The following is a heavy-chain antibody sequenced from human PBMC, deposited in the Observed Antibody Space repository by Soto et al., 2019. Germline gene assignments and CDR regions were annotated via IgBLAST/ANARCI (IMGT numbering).Heavy chain of an antibody. CDR1: GYTFTSYG. CDR2: INADNGKT. J-gene: IGHJ4*02. CDR3: ARVSDSFGW. V-gene: IGHV1-18*01. D-gene: IGHD6-19*01. Sequence: QVQLVQSGAEVKKPGASVKVSCKASGYTFTSYGITWVRQAPGQGLERMGWINADNGKTNYGQRFQGRVSMTTDTSTSAAYMEVRSLRSDDTAIYYCARVSDSFGWWGQGTLVTVSS.